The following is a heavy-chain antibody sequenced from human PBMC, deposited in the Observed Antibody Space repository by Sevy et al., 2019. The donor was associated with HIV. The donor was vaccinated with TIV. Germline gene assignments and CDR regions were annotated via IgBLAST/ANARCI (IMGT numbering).Heavy chain of an antibody. CDR2: ISGSAYST. Sequence: GESLKISCAASGFTFRNYAMSWVCQAPGKGLEWVSAISGSAYSTYYADSVKGRFTISRDNSKNTLFLQMNSLRAEDTAIYYCAKYYYGSGSQGWYFDYWGQGTLVTVSS. V-gene: IGHV3-23*01. D-gene: IGHD3-10*01. CDR3: AKYYYGSGSQGWYFDY. CDR1: GFTFRNYA. J-gene: IGHJ4*02.